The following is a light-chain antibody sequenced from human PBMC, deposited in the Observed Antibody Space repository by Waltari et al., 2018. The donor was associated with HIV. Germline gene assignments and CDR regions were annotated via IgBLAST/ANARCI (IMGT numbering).Light chain of an antibody. V-gene: IGLV1-44*01. CDR2: SND. J-gene: IGLJ3*02. CDR1: SSNIGSNI. CDR3: AAWDDSLNGM. Sequence: QSVLTQPPSVSGTPGQNVTIPCSGSSSNIGSNIVNWYQQLPGAAPKRLIYSNDQRPSGVPVRFSGSKSGTSASLAISGLQSADEADYYCAAWDDSLNGMFGGGTRLTVL.